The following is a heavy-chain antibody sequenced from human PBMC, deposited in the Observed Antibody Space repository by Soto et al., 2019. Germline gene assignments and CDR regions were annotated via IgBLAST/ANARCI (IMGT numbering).Heavy chain of an antibody. D-gene: IGHD2-15*01. CDR1: GFTFDDYA. CDR2: ISWNSGSI. V-gene: IGHV3-9*01. CDR3: AKDNCSGGSCPLDY. J-gene: IGHJ4*02. Sequence: EVQLVESGGGLVQPGRSLRLSCAASGFTFDDYAMHWVRQAPGKGLEWVSGISWNSGSIGYADSVKGRFTISRDNAKNSLYLQMNSLRAEDTALYYCAKDNCSGGSCPLDYWGQGTLVTVSS.